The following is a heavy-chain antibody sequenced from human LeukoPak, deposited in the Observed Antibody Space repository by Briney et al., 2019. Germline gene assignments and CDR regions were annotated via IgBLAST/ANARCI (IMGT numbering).Heavy chain of an antibody. CDR3: ARGQMVYAIGGWFDP. D-gene: IGHD2-8*01. V-gene: IGHV1-2*02. CDR2: INPNSGGT. CDR1: GYTFTGYY. J-gene: IGHJ5*02. Sequence: GASVKVSCKASGYTFTGYYMHWVRQAPGQGLEWMGWINPNSGGTNYAQKFQGRVTMTRDTSISTAYMELSRLRSDDTAVYYCARGQMVYAIGGWFDPWGQGTLVTVSS.